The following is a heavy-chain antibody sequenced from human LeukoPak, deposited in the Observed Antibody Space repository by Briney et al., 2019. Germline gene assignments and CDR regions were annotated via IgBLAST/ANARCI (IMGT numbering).Heavy chain of an antibody. CDR3: AKDLRYSSSSGCLDY. J-gene: IGHJ4*02. Sequence: PGGSLRLSCAASGFTFSNYAMSWVRQAPGKGLEWVSGISGSGGSTYYADSVKGRFTISRDNSKSTLSLQINSLRAEDTAVYYCAKDLRYSSSSGCLDYWGQGTLVTVSS. V-gene: IGHV3-23*01. D-gene: IGHD6-6*01. CDR2: ISGSGGST. CDR1: GFTFSNYA.